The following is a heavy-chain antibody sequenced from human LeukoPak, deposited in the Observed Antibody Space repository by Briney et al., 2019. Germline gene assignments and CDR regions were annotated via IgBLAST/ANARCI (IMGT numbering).Heavy chain of an antibody. D-gene: IGHD4-17*01. CDR2: ISSSSSYI. Sequence: GGSLRLSCAASGFTFSSYSMNWVRQAPGKGLEWASSISSSSSYIYYADSVKGRFTISRDNAKNSLYLQMNSLRAEDTAVYYCAREASLDDYGDYVFDYWGQGTLVTVSS. CDR3: AREASLDDYGDYVFDY. J-gene: IGHJ4*02. V-gene: IGHV3-21*01. CDR1: GFTFSSYS.